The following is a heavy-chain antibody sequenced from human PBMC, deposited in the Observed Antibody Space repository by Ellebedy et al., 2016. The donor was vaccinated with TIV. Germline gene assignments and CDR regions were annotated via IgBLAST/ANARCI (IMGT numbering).Heavy chain of an antibody. J-gene: IGHJ5*02. CDR3: ARRGSYGDYAVQVNSWFDR. CDR2: IYQDGSQK. V-gene: IGHV3-7*01. CDR1: GFSFRSYW. D-gene: IGHD3-16*01. Sequence: PGGSLRLSCAASGFSFRSYWMAWVRQTPGKGLEWVANIYQDGSQKYYVGSVAGRFTISRDNAKKSLYLQMNSLRAEDTALYYCARRGSYGDYAVQVNSWFDRWGRGTLVSVSS.